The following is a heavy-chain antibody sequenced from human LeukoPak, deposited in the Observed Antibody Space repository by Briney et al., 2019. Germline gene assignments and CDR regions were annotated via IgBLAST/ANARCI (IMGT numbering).Heavy chain of an antibody. D-gene: IGHD3-10*01. CDR3: ARSGRYDAFDI. J-gene: IGHJ3*02. V-gene: IGHV3-66*01. CDR1: GFTVSSNY. Sequence: PGGCLRLACAAPGFTVSSNYMSWGRQAPGKGLGWVSVIYSGRSTYYADSVKGRFTISRDNSKNTLYLQMNSLRAEDTAVYYCARSGRYDAFDIWGQGTMVTVSS. CDR2: IYSGRST.